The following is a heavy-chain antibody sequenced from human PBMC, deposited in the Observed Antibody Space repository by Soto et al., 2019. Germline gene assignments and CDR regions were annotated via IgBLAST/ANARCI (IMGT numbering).Heavy chain of an antibody. Sequence: PSETLSLTCVVSGASISSGDYAWNWVRQPPGKGLEWLGYIYNNGGSYYNPSLASRVTLSVDTSKNQFSLKMTSVTAADRAMYFCARYNSYAIDYWGRGTLVTVSS. V-gene: IGHV4-30-2*02. D-gene: IGHD2-8*01. CDR1: GASISSGDYA. J-gene: IGHJ4*02. CDR2: IYNNGGS. CDR3: ARYNSYAIDY.